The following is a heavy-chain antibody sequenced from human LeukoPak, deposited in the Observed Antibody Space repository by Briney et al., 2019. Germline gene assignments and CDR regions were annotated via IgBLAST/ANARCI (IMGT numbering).Heavy chain of an antibody. D-gene: IGHD6-6*01. Sequence: PGGSLRLSCTASGFTFTSYWMHWVRQAPGTGLVWVSRINSDGSGTNCADSVKGRFTISRDNAKNTLFLRMNSLRAEDTAVYYCARESSSSGRYFDYWGQGTLVTVSP. CDR2: INSDGSGT. V-gene: IGHV3-74*01. CDR1: GFTFTSYW. CDR3: ARESSSSGRYFDY. J-gene: IGHJ4*02.